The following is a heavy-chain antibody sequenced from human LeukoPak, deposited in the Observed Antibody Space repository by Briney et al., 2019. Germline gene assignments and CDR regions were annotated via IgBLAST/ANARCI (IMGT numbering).Heavy chain of an antibody. CDR3: ARMYSSSSGNWFDP. V-gene: IGHV1-69*05. CDR2: IIPIFGTA. Sequence: LVKVSCKASGGTFSSYAISWVRQAPGQGLEWIGGIIPIFGTANYAQKFQGRVTITTDESTSTAYMELSSLRSEDTAVYYCARMYSSSSGNWFDPWGQGTPVTVSS. J-gene: IGHJ5*02. D-gene: IGHD6-6*01. CDR1: GGTFSSYA.